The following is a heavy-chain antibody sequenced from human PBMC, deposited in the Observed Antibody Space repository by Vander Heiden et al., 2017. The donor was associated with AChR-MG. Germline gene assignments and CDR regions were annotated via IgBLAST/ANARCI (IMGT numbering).Heavy chain of an antibody. D-gene: IGHD1-26*01. V-gene: IGHV3-33*01. CDR1: GFTFSSYG. CDR2: IWYDGSNK. CDR3: ARYGGATRAGAFDI. Sequence: QVQLVESGGGVVQPGRSLRLSCAASGFTFSSYGMHWVRQAPGKGLEWVAVIWYDGSNKYYADSVKGRFTISRDNSKNTLYLQMNSLRAEDTAVYYCARYGGATRAGAFDIWGQGTMVTVSS. J-gene: IGHJ3*02.